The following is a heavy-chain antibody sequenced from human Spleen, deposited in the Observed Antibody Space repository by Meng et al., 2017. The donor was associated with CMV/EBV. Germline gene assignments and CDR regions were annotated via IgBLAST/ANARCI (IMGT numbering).Heavy chain of an antibody. D-gene: IGHD2-8*01. CDR2: INSAGSLT. Sequence: EVQLVGAGGGLVQSGGALRLSCAASGFTFSTYWMHWVRQDPGKGPVWVSRINSAGSLTSYADSVKGRFTISRDNAKDTLYLQMDGLRADDTAIYFCARGMGDYWGQGSLVTVSS. V-gene: IGHV3-74*01. J-gene: IGHJ4*02. CDR1: GFTFSTYW. CDR3: ARGMGDY.